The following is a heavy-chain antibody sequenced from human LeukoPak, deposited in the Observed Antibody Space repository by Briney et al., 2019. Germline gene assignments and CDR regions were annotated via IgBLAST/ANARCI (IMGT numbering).Heavy chain of an antibody. CDR3: ARVVTMIRGVITQWFDY. Sequence: ASVKVSCKASGGTFSSYAISWVRQAPGQGLEWMGWMNPNSGNTGYAQKFQGRVTMTRNTSISTAYMELSSLRSEDTAVYSCARVVTMIRGVITQWFDYWGQGTLVTVSS. CDR1: GGTFSSYA. D-gene: IGHD3-10*01. J-gene: IGHJ4*02. V-gene: IGHV1-8*02. CDR2: MNPNSGNT.